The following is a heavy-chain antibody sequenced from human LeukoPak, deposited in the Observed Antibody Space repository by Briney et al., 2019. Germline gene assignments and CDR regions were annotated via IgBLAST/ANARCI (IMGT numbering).Heavy chain of an antibody. J-gene: IGHJ5*02. CDR3: ARHSFETNWFDP. CDR2: IYYSGST. CDR1: GGSISSYY. V-gene: IGHV4-59*08. Sequence: NPSETLSLTCTVSGGSISSYYWSWIRQPPGKGLEWIGYIYYSGSTNYNPSLKSRVTISVDTSKNQFSLKLSSVTPADTAVYYCARHSFETNWFDPWGQGTLVTVSS. D-gene: IGHD3-16*01.